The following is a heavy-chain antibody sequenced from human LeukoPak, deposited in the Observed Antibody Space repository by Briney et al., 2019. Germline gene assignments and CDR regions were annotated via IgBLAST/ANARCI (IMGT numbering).Heavy chain of an antibody. V-gene: IGHV4-61*01. CDR3: ARDLRYCSSTSCYAYGMDV. CDR2: IYYSGST. Sequence: SETLSLTCTVSGGSVSSGSYYWSWIRQPPGKGLEWIGYIYYSGSTNYNPSLKSRVTISVDTSKNQFSLKLSSVTAADTAVYYCARDLRYCSSTSCYAYGMDVWGQGTTVTVSS. D-gene: IGHD2-2*01. CDR1: GGSVSSGSYY. J-gene: IGHJ6*02.